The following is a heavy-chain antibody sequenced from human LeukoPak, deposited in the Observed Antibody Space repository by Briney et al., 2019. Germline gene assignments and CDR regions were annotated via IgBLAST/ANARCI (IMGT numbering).Heavy chain of an antibody. CDR2: ISTYNGNT. V-gene: IGHV1-18*01. CDR3: ARGTNGGFEYYDSSGYSFDY. D-gene: IGHD3-22*01. CDR1: GYTFTSYG. J-gene: IGHJ4*02. Sequence: ASVKVSCKTSGYTFTSYGISWVRQAPGQGLEWMGWISTYNGNTNYAQKLQGRVTMTTDTSTSTAYMELRSLRSDDTAVYYCARGTNGGFEYYDSSGYSFDYWGQGTLVTVSS.